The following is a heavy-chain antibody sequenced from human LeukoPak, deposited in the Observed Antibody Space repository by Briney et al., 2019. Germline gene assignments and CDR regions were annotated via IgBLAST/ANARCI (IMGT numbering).Heavy chain of an antibody. CDR2: MNPNSGNT. J-gene: IGHJ4*02. V-gene: IGHV1-8*01. D-gene: IGHD6-19*01. CDR1: GYTFTSYD. CDR3: ARAEDGGGWYAH. Sequence: GASVKVSCKASGYTFTSYDINWVRQATGQGLEWMGWMNPNSGNTGYAQKFQGRVTMTRNTSISTAYMELSSLRSKDTAVYYCARAEDGGGWYAHWGQGTLVTVSS.